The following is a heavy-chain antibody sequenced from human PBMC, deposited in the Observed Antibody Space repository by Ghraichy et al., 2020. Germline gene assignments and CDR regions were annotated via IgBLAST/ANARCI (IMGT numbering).Heavy chain of an antibody. CDR2: ISGSGGRT. V-gene: IGHV3-23*01. J-gene: IGHJ6*02. D-gene: IGHD3-10*01. Sequence: LSLTCAASGFTFSSYALSWVRQAPGKGLEWVSAISGSGGRTYYADSVKGRFTISRDNSKNTLYLQMNSLRAEDTAVYYCAKGTISGSYYDAYHYYYAMDVWGQGTTVTVSS. CDR3: AKGTISGSYYDAYHYYYAMDV. CDR1: GFTFSSYA.